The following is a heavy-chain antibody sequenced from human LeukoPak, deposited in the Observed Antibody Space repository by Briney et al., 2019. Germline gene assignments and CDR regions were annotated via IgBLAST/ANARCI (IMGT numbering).Heavy chain of an antibody. D-gene: IGHD6-13*01. V-gene: IGHV1-69*04. J-gene: IGHJ1*01. Sequence: SVKVSCKASGGTFSSYAISWVRQAPGQGLEWMGRIIPILGIANYAQKFQGRVTITADKSTSTAYMELSSLRSEDTAVYYCASGIAAAGTGYFQHWGQGTLVTVSS. CDR2: IIPILGIA. CDR1: GGTFSSYA. CDR3: ASGIAAAGTGYFQH.